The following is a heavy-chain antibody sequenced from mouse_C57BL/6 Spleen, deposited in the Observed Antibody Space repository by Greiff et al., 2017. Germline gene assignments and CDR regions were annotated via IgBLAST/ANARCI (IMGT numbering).Heavy chain of an antibody. CDR3: ARRQLRLRNYYAMDY. CDR1: GFTFSDYG. J-gene: IGHJ4*01. V-gene: IGHV5-17*01. CDR2: ISSGSSTI. Sequence: EVKLMESGGGLVKPGGSLTLSCAASGFTFSDYGMHWVRQAPEKGLEWVAYISSGSSTIYYADTVKGRFTISRDHAKNTLFLQMTSLRSEDTAMYYCARRQLRLRNYYAMDYWGQGTSVTVSS. D-gene: IGHD3-2*02.